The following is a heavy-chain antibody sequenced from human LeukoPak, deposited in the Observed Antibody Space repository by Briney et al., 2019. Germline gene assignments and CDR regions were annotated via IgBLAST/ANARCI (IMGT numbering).Heavy chain of an antibody. Sequence: GGSLRLSCAASRLTFTNYWMGWVRQAPGKGLEWVANIKQDGSEKYYVDSVKGRFTISRDNAKNSLYLQMNSLRAEDTAVYYCARENYFDYWGQGTLVTVSS. V-gene: IGHV3-7*01. J-gene: IGHJ4*02. CDR3: ARENYFDY. CDR1: RLTFTNYW. CDR2: IKQDGSEK.